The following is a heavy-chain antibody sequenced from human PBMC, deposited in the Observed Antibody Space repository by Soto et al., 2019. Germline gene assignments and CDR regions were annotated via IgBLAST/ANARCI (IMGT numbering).Heavy chain of an antibody. V-gene: IGHV3-23*01. D-gene: IGHD2-15*01. Sequence: EAQLSESGGGLIQPGGSLRLSCVASGLTFRNFAMNWVRQAPGKGLEWVSGTSGSGGSTSYGESVKGRFIISRDNSKSTLYLQINSLRVEDTAVYYCASLYCSGGSCEADAFDVWGPGTRVTVSS. CDR2: TSGSGGST. CDR1: GLTFRNFA. CDR3: ASLYCSGGSCEADAFDV. J-gene: IGHJ3*01.